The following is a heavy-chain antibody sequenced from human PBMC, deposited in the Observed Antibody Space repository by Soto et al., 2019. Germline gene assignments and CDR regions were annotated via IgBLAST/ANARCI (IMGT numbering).Heavy chain of an antibody. CDR3: ATLSGYCSSTSCYIEDY. CDR1: GFTFSSYA. Sequence: GGSLSLSCSASGFTFSSYAMSWVRQAPGKGLEWVSAISGSGGSTYYADSVKGRFTISRDNSKNTLYLQMNSLRAEDTAVYYCATLSGYCSSTSCYIEDYWGQGTLVTVSS. V-gene: IGHV3-23*01. J-gene: IGHJ4*02. D-gene: IGHD2-2*02. CDR2: ISGSGGST.